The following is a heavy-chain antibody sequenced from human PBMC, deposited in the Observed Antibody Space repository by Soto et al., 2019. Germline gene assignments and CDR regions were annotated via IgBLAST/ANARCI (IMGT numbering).Heavy chain of an antibody. V-gene: IGHV3-30*18. CDR3: AKDRSIAARILDY. D-gene: IGHD6-6*01. CDR2: ISYDGSNK. CDR1: GFTFSSCG. J-gene: IGHJ4*02. Sequence: QVQLVESGGGVVQPGRSLRLSCAASGFTFSSCGMHWVRQAPGKGLEWRAIISYDGSNKYYADSVKGRFTISRDNSKNTLYLQMNSLRAEDTAVYYCAKDRSIAARILDYWGQGTLVTVSS.